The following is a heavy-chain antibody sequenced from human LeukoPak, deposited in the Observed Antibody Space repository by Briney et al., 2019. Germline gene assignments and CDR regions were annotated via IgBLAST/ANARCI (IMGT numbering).Heavy chain of an antibody. CDR2: INPNSGGT. CDR1: GYTFTDYY. D-gene: IGHD5-24*01. Sequence: ASVKVSCKASGYTFTDYYMHWVRQAPGQGLEWMGWINPNSGGTSYAQKFQGRVTMTSDTSINTAYMELSRLISDDTAVYYCAGDGYNSRRFFDYWGQGTLVTVSS. CDR3: AGDGYNSRRFFDY. V-gene: IGHV1-2*02. J-gene: IGHJ4*02.